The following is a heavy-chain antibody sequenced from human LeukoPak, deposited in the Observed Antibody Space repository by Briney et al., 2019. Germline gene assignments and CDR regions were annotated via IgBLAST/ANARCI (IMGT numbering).Heavy chain of an antibody. CDR1: GYTFTSYD. J-gene: IGHJ4*02. CDR3: ARSGYSYLPLIDY. CDR2: ISAYNGNT. Sequence: ASVTVSCTASGYTFTSYDINWVRQAPGQGLEWMGWISAYNGNTNYAQKLQGRVTMTTDTSTSTAYMELRSLRSDDTAVYYCARSGYSYLPLIDYWGQGTLVTVSS. V-gene: IGHV1-18*01. D-gene: IGHD5-18*01.